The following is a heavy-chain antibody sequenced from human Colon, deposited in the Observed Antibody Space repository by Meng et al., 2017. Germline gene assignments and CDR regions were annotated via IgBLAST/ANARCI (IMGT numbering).Heavy chain of an antibody. Sequence: SETLSLTCTVSGGSISSYSWSWIRQPPGKGLEWIEYIYYSGSTNYSPSLKSRVTISVDTSKNQFSLKLSSVTAADTAVHYCARVGANDDILTGWGQGTLVTVSS. CDR1: GGSISSYS. J-gene: IGHJ4*02. V-gene: IGHV4-59*01. CDR2: IYYSGST. CDR3: ARVGANDDILTG. D-gene: IGHD3-9*01.